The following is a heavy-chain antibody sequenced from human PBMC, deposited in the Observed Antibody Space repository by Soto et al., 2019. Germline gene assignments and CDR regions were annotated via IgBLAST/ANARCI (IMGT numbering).Heavy chain of an antibody. CDR2: IIPLFGTT. V-gene: IGHV1-69*01. CDR3: AAELGFGKLSVV. J-gene: IGHJ6*02. Sequence: QVQVVQSGVEVRRPGSSVKVSCKASGDRFKNCVISWVRQAPGQGLEWMGGIIPLFGTTDFAQRFQGRLTITTDESTTTAYMELSRLRSEDTATYYYAAELGFGKLSVVWGQGTTVIVPS. D-gene: IGHD3-10*01. CDR1: GDRFKNCV.